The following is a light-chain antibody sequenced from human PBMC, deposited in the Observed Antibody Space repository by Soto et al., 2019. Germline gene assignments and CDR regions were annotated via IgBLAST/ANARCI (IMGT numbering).Light chain of an antibody. V-gene: IGKV3-15*01. CDR3: QQHNKWPLT. CDR1: QSVNNY. J-gene: IGKJ4*01. CDR2: GIF. Sequence: EIVMTQSPATVSVSPGERATLSCRASQSVNNYLAWYQQKPGQAPRLLVYGIFSRATGVPARFSGSGSGTEFTLTISSLQSEDSAVYYCQQHNKWPLTFGGGTKVDIK.